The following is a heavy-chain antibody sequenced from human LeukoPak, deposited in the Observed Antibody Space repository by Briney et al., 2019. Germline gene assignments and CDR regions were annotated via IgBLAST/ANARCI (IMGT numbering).Heavy chain of an antibody. D-gene: IGHD4-17*01. J-gene: IGHJ3*01. CDR1: ANISNNFW. CDR3: VKQGTTATTYGAFDL. Sequence: RGESLKISCNGSANISNNFWIGWVRQMPGKGLEWMGIIYAGDSDTRYNPSFRGQVTISADKSISFAYLQWSSLKASDTAMYYCVKQGTTATTYGAFDLWGRGTMVIVSS. V-gene: IGHV5-51*01. CDR2: IYAGDSDT.